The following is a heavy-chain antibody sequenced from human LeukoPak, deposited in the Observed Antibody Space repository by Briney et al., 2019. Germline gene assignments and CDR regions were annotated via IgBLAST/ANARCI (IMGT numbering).Heavy chain of an antibody. CDR2: ISSSNSYK. D-gene: IGHD3-22*01. CDR3: ASGYYLLLFPN. CDR1: GFTFSIYN. J-gene: IGHJ4*02. Sequence: PGGSLRLSCAASGFTFSIYNMNWVRQAPGKGLEWVSSISSSNSYKYYADSAKGRFTISRDNAKNSLYLQMNSLRAEDTAVYYCASGYYLLLFPNWGQGTLVTVSS. V-gene: IGHV3-21*01.